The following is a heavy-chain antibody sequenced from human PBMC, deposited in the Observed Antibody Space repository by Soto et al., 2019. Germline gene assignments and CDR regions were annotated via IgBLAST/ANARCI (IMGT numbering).Heavy chain of an antibody. CDR3: ARTNRFDS. CDR2: IKYDGSMQ. CDR1: GFTLSSYW. J-gene: IGHJ4*02. V-gene: IGHV3-7*05. Sequence: EVQLVESGGGLVQPGGSLRLSCAASGFTLSSYWMSWVRQAPGKGLEWVAGIKYDGSMQYYVYSVKGRFTISGDNAKNSLFLQLNSLRVEDTAVYFCARTNRFDSWGQGTLVTVSS.